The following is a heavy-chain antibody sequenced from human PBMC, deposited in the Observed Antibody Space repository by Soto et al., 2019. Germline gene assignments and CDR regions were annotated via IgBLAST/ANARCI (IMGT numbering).Heavy chain of an antibody. CDR3: ARGAPPAAPVTTIHFDY. CDR2: IIPILGIA. V-gene: IGHV1-69*02. D-gene: IGHD4-17*01. J-gene: IGHJ4*02. CDR1: GGTFSSYT. Sequence: QVQLVQSGAEVKKPGSSVKVSCKASGGTFSSYTISWVRQAPGQGLEWMGRIIPILGIANYAQKFQGRVTLTADKSTGTGYRELSRLRSEDTAVYYCARGAPPAAPVTTIHFDYWGQGTLVTVSS.